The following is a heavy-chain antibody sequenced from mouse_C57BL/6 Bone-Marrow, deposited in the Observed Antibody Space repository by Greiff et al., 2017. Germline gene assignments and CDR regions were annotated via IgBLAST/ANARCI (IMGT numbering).Heavy chain of an antibody. V-gene: IGHV1-64*01. CDR1: GYTFTSYW. D-gene: IGHD5-5*01. CDR2: IHPNSGST. Sequence: VKLMESGAELVKPGASVKLSCKASGYTFTSYWMHWVKQRPGQGLEWIGMIHPNSGSTNYNEKFKSKATLTVDKSSSTAYMQLSSLTSEDSAVYYCARDYLYYFDYWGQGTTLTVSS. J-gene: IGHJ2*01. CDR3: ARDYLYYFDY.